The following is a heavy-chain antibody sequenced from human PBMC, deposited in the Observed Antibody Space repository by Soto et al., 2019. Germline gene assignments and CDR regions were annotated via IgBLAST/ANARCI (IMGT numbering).Heavy chain of an antibody. Sequence: GPTLVNPTQTLTLSGTFSGFSLSTDDVGVGWIRQPPGKALDWLAVIYWDDDKRYSPSLKSRLTITKDTSKNQVLLTMTNMDPVDTATYFCARSKYSISSFDYWGQGALVTVSS. CDR3: ARSKYSISSFDY. J-gene: IGHJ4*02. CDR2: IYWDDDK. CDR1: GFSLSTDDVG. D-gene: IGHD6-6*01. V-gene: IGHV2-5*02.